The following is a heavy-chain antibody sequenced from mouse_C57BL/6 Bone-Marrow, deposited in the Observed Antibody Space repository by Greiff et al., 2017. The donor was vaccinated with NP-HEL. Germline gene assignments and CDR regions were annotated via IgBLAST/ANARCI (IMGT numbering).Heavy chain of an antibody. J-gene: IGHJ2*01. CDR3: AHYCF. Sequence: QVQLQQSGPELVKPGASVKISCKASGYAFSSSWMNWVNQRPGKGLEWIGRIYPGDGNTNYNGKFKGKATLTADNSSSTAYMQLSSLTSEDSAVYFCAHYCFWGKGTTLTVSS. V-gene: IGHV1-82*01. D-gene: IGHD1-2*01. CDR1: GYAFSSSW. CDR2: IYPGDGNT.